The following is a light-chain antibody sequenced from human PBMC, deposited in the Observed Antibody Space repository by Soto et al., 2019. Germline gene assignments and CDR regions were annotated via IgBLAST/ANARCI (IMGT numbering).Light chain of an antibody. Sequence: DTQMTQSPATLSASVGDRVTITCRASQSISSWLAWYHQKPGKAPKLLIYKASSLESGVPSRFSGSGSGTEFTLTISSLQPDDFATYYCQQYNSYSRTFGQGTKVDI. J-gene: IGKJ1*01. CDR1: QSISSW. CDR3: QQYNSYSRT. V-gene: IGKV1-5*03. CDR2: KAS.